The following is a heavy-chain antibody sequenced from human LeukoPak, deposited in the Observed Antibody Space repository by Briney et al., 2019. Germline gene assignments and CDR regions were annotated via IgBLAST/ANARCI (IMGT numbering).Heavy chain of an antibody. CDR1: GGSISSYY. Sequence: PSETLSLTCTVSGGSISSYYWSWIRQPPGKGLEWIGYIYYSGSTNYNPSLKSRVTISVDKSKNQFSLKLSSVTAADTAVYYCARDKGQIDAFDIWGQGTVVTVSS. CDR3: ARDKGQIDAFDI. CDR2: IYYSGST. V-gene: IGHV4-59*12. J-gene: IGHJ3*02.